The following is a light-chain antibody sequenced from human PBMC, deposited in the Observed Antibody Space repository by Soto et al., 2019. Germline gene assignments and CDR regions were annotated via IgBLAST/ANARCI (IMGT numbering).Light chain of an antibody. CDR3: SSYAGSNNYV. CDR2: EVN. CDR1: SSDVGNYDS. Sequence: QSVLTQPPSASGSPGQSVTISCTGTSSDVGNYDSVSWYQHHPGKAPQAVIYEVNKRPSGVPDRFSGSKSGNTAFLTVSGLQAEDEGDYYCSSYAGSNNYVFGTGTKVTVL. V-gene: IGLV2-8*01. J-gene: IGLJ1*01.